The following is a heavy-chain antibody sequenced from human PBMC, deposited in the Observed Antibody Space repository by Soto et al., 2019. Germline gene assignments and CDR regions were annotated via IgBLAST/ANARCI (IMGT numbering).Heavy chain of an antibody. D-gene: IGHD3-9*01. Sequence: QVRLQESGPGLVKPSETLSLTCTVSGGSISSYYWTWIRQPPGRGLEWIRDVYYSGNTNSNPSLKSRVTISVDTSRSQFSLELKSVTTADTAVYYCARALSFHDVLTGRGWVFYFDYWGQGALVTVSS. J-gene: IGHJ4*02. CDR1: GGSISSYY. CDR2: VYYSGNT. V-gene: IGHV4-59*01. CDR3: ARALSFHDVLTGRGWVFYFDY.